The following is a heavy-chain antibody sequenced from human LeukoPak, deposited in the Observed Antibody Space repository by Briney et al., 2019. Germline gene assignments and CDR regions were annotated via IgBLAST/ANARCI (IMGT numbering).Heavy chain of an antibody. CDR1: GGSISSGGYY. CDR3: ARSTERWLEYFDF. V-gene: IGHV4-30-2*01. J-gene: IGHJ4*02. Sequence: SETLSLTCTVSGGSISSGGYYWSWIRQPPGKGLEWIGYIYHSGSTYYNPSLKSRVTISVDRSKNQFSLKLSSVTAADTAVYYCARSTERWLEYFDFWGQGTLVTVSS. CDR2: IYHSGST. D-gene: IGHD5-24*01.